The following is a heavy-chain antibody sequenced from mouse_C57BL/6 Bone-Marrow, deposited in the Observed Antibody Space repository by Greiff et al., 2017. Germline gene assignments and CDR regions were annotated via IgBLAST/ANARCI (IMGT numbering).Heavy chain of an antibody. CDR1: GYSFTGYW. Sequence: QVQLQQSGAELMKPGASVKLSCKATGYSFTGYWIEWVKQRPGHGLEWIGEILPGRGSTNYNENFKGKATFTADTSYNTAYMQLSSRTTEDSAIYYCAREGLRDYCARDYWGQGTSVTVSS. CDR3: AREGLRDYCARDY. J-gene: IGHJ4*01. CDR2: ILPGRGST. V-gene: IGHV1-9*01. D-gene: IGHD2-4*01.